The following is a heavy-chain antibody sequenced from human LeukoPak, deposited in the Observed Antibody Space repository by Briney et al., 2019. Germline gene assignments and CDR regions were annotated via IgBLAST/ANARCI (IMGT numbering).Heavy chain of an antibody. Sequence: ASVKVSCKASGYTFSTYYYILWVQQAPGQGLEWMGWINPNSGDTKYAPKFQGRITMTRDTSISTAYMDLSSLTSDDTATYFCTRYYFDNTGYFRFDVWGQGTLVTVSS. CDR1: GYTFSTYYY. V-gene: IGHV1-2*02. CDR3: TRYYFDNTGYFRFDV. CDR2: INPNSGDT. J-gene: IGHJ4*02. D-gene: IGHD3-22*01.